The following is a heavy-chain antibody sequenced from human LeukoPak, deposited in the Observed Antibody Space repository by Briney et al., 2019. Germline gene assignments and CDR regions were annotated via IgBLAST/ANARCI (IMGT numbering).Heavy chain of an antibody. CDR3: ARGSNTIFGAY. Sequence: QSGGSLRLSCAASGFTFSSYSMNWVRQAPGKGLEWVSYISGSTGTTYYADSVKGRFTVSRDNAKNSLYLQMNSLRAEDTAVYYCARGSNTIFGAYWGQGTLVTVSS. D-gene: IGHD3-3*01. J-gene: IGHJ4*02. V-gene: IGHV3-48*01. CDR1: GFTFSSYS. CDR2: ISGSTGTT.